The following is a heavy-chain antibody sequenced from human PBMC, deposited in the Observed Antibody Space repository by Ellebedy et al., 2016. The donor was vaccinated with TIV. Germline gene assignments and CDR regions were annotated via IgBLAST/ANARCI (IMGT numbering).Heavy chain of an antibody. J-gene: IGHJ6*02. Sequence: PGGSLRLSCAASGFTFSSYSMNWVRQAPGKGLEWVASIIGSRNYIYYADSWKGRFTISRENAKNSLYLQMNDLRADDTAVYYCARDRGSYGLDVWGQGTTVTVSS. CDR2: IIGSRNYI. D-gene: IGHD3-10*01. CDR3: ARDRGSYGLDV. V-gene: IGHV3-21*01. CDR1: GFTFSSYS.